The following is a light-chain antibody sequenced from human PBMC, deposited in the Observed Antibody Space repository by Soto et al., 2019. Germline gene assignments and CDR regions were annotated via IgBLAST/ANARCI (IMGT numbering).Light chain of an antibody. CDR3: QTWGTGIHEVV. CDR1: SGHSSYA. V-gene: IGLV4-69*01. Sequence: QAVLTQSPSASASLGASVKLTCTLSSGHSSYAIAWHQQQPEKGPRYLMKLNSDGSHSKGDGIPDRFSGSSSGAERYLTISSLQSEDEADYYCQTWGTGIHEVVFGGGTKVTV. CDR2: LNSDGSH. J-gene: IGLJ2*01.